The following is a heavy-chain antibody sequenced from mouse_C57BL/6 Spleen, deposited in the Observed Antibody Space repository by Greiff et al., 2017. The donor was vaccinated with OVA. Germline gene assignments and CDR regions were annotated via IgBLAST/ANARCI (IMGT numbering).Heavy chain of an antibody. Sequence: QVQLQQPGAELVMPGASVKLSCKASGYTFTSYWMHWVKQRPGQGLEWIGEIDPSDSYTNYNQKFKGKSTLTVDKSSSTAYMQLSSLTSEDSAVYYCARRAYGNYYFDYWGQGTTLTVSS. D-gene: IGHD2-1*01. J-gene: IGHJ2*01. CDR1: GYTFTSYW. CDR3: ARRAYGNYYFDY. V-gene: IGHV1-69*01. CDR2: IDPSDSYT.